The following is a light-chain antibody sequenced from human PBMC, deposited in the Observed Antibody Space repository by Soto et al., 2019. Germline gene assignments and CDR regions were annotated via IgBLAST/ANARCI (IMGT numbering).Light chain of an antibody. V-gene: IGKV3-11*01. Sequence: EIGLTQSPATLSFSPGERSTLSCRANQSVSSYLAWYQQKPGQAPRLLMYEASNRATGIPARFSGGGSGTDFTLTISSLEPEDFAVYYCQQRSDWPWTFGQGTKVDI. CDR3: QQRSDWPWT. CDR1: QSVSSY. CDR2: EAS. J-gene: IGKJ1*01.